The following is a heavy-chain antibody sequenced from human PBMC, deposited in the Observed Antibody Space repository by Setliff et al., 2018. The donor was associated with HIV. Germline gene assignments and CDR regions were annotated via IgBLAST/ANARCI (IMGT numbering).Heavy chain of an antibody. D-gene: IGHD3-10*01. CDR1: GGSISGSNYY. CDR2: VHHSGTA. J-gene: IGHJ4*02. Sequence: PSETLSLTCTVSGGSISGSNYYWGWIRQPPGKGLEWIGSVHHSGTAYDNPSLRSRVTISVDPSKNQILLRLSSVTAADTAVYYCARLSGGMVPNYWGQGTLVTVSS. V-gene: IGHV4-39*01. CDR3: ARLSGGMVPNY.